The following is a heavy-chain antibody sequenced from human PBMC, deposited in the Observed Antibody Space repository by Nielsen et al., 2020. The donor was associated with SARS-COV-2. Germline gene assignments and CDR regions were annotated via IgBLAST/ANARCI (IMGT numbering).Heavy chain of an antibody. Sequence: ASVKVSCKASGNTFTDAFAHWVRQAPAQGLEWMGWINPKSGVTNYAQRFQGRVTMTRDTSVSTVYMELSSLRSDDTAVYYCARTMDFYNLYYYDNYNMDVWGQGTTVSVSS. CDR3: ARTMDFYNLYYYDNYNMDV. CDR2: INPKSGVT. CDR1: GNTFTDAF. D-gene: IGHD3-22*01. V-gene: IGHV1-2*02. J-gene: IGHJ6*02.